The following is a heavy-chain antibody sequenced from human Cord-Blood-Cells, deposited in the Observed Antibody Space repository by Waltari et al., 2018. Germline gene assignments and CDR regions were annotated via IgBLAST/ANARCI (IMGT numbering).Heavy chain of an antibody. V-gene: IGHV4-34*01. CDR3: ARRYSSGWYGY. J-gene: IGHJ4*02. CDR1: GGSFSGYY. D-gene: IGHD6-19*01. CDR2: INHSGST. Sequence: QVQLQQWGAGLLKPSETLSLTCAVYGGSFSGYYWSWIRQPPGKGLEWIGEINHSGSTNYNPSLKSRGTISVDTAKNQFSLKLSSVTAADTAVYYCARRYSSGWYGYWGQGTLVTVSS.